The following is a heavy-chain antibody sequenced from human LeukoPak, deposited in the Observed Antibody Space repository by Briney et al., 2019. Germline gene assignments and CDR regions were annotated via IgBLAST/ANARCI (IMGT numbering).Heavy chain of an antibody. CDR1: GFTFSSYA. CDR2: ISGSGGST. J-gene: IGHJ1*01. V-gene: IGHV3-23*01. D-gene: IGHD3-22*01. Sequence: PGGSLRLSCAASGFTFSSYAMSWVRQAPGKGLEWVSAISGSGGSTYYADSVKGRFTISRDNSKNTLYLQMNSLRAEDTAVYYCAKGPYDSSGRQYFQHWGQGTLVTVSS. CDR3: AKGPYDSSGRQYFQH.